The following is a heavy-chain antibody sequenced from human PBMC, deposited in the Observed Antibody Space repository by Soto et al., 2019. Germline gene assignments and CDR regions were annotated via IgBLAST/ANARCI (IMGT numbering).Heavy chain of an antibody. D-gene: IGHD1-7*01. CDR2: IYPGDSDT. CDR3: ARHGSNWNYLGPFDY. CDR1: GYRFTSHW. Sequence: GESLKISCKGSGYRFTSHWIGWVRQMPGKGLEWMGIIYPGDSDTRYSPSFQGQVTISADKSISTAYLQWSSLKASDTAMYYCARHGSNWNYLGPFDYWVQGTQVTVSS. V-gene: IGHV5-51*01. J-gene: IGHJ4*02.